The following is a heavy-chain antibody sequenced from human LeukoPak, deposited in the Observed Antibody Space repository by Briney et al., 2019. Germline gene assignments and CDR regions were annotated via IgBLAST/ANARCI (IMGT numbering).Heavy chain of an antibody. J-gene: IGHJ4*02. CDR3: ARAGSWYVSSYFDY. Sequence: SETLSLTCAVYGGSFSGYYRSWIRQPPGKGLEWIGEINHSGSTNYNPSLKSRVTISVDTSKNQFSLKLSSVTAADTAVYYCARAGSWYVSSYFDYWGQGTLVTVSS. CDR2: INHSGST. D-gene: IGHD2-15*01. V-gene: IGHV4-34*01. CDR1: GGSFSGYY.